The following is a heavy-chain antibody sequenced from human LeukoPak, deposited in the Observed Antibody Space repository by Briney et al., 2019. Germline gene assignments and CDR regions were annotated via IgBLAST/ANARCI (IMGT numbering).Heavy chain of an antibody. CDR1: VGSFSGYY. Sequence: SETLSLTCAVYVGSFSGYYWSWIRQPPWKGLEWLGEINHSGSTNYNSSLKSRVTISVDTSKNQFSLKLSSVTAADTAVYYCARGRPGYCTNGVCHRGNFDYWGQGTLVTVSS. D-gene: IGHD2-8*01. CDR2: INHSGST. J-gene: IGHJ4*02. V-gene: IGHV4-34*01. CDR3: ARGRPGYCTNGVCHRGNFDY.